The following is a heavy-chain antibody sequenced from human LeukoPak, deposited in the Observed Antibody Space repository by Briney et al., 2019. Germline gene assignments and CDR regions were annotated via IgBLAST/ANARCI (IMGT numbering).Heavy chain of an antibody. Sequence: SXSSGGXYWSWIRQHPGKGLEWIGYIYYSGSTYYNPSLNSRVTISVDTSKNQFSLKLSSVTAADTAVYYCARESPLSRCFDYWGQGTLVTVSS. J-gene: IGHJ4*02. CDR2: IYYSGST. V-gene: IGHV4-31*02. CDR1: SXSSGGXY. D-gene: IGHD6-13*01. CDR3: ARESPLSRCFDY.